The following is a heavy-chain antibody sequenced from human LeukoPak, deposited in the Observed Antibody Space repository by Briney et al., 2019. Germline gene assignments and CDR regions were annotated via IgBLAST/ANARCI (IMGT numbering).Heavy chain of an antibody. CDR1: GFTVSSNY. Sequence: GGSLRLSCAASGFTVSSNYVSWVRQAPGKGLEWVSSIYRDGSTYYADSVKGRFTISRDNSKNTLNLQMNNLRVEDTAVYYCARVMTAITDWFDPWGQGTLVTVSS. J-gene: IGHJ5*02. CDR2: IYRDGST. CDR3: ARVMTAITDWFDP. D-gene: IGHD2-21*02. V-gene: IGHV3-66*01.